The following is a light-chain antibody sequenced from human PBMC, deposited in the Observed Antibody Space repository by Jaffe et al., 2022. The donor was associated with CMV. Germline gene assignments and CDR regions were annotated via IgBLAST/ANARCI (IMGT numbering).Light chain of an antibody. J-gene: IGLJ3*02. V-gene: IGLV1-44*01. CDR3: AAWDGSLNGWV. CDR1: SSNIGSNT. Sequence: QSVLTQPPSASGTPGLRVTISCSGSSSNIGSNTVNWYQQLPGTAPKLLIYSNNQRPSGVPDRFSGSKSGTSASLAISGLQSEDEADYYCAAWDGSLNGWVFGGGTKLTVL. CDR2: SNN.